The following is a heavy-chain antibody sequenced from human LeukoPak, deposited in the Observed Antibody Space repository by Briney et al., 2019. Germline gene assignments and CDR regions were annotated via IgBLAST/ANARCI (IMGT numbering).Heavy chain of an antibody. CDR3: ARDRYSYGYFDY. Sequence: GASVKVSCMASGGTFSSYAISWVRQAPGQGLEWMGRIIPIFGTANYAQKFQGRVTITTDESTSTAYMELSSLRSEDTAVYYCARDRYSYGYFDYWGQGTLVTVPS. CDR1: GGTFSSYA. D-gene: IGHD5-18*01. CDR2: IIPIFGTA. V-gene: IGHV1-69*05. J-gene: IGHJ4*02.